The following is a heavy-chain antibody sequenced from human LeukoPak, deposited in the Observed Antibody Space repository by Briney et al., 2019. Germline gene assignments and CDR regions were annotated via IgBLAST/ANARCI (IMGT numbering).Heavy chain of an antibody. CDR2: INPDSGDT. CDR3: AREVGYLLGEYRLGF. J-gene: IGHJ4*02. D-gene: IGHD3-10*01. Sequence: GASGKVSCKASGYSITGYYMHWVRQAPGQGLEWMGWINPDSGDTKYAQKFQGRVTMTRDTSISTAYMEVSRLRFDDTAMYYCAREVGYLLGEYRLGFWGPGTLVTVSS. V-gene: IGHV1-2*02. CDR1: GYSITGYY.